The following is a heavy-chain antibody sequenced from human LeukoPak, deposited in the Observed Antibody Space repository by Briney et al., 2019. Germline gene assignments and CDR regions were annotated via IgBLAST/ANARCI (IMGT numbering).Heavy chain of an antibody. CDR2: INNSGRT. CDR1: GGSFSGYY. V-gene: IGHV4-34*01. J-gene: IGHJ4*02. Sequence: SETLSLPCAACGGSFSGYYWSWIRQPPGKGLEGIGEINNSGRTNYNPSLKSRVTTSPDTSKNQFSLKLSSVTAADTAVYYCARAPPPGITMVRRQGRWYFDYWGQGTLVTVSS. D-gene: IGHD3-10*01. CDR3: ARAPPPGITMVRRQGRWYFDY.